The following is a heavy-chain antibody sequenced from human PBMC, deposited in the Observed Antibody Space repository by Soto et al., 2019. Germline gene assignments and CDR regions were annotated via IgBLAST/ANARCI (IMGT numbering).Heavy chain of an antibody. CDR1: GFTFSSYW. CDR3: ARTYFTNGVCYGKGC. Sequence: GGSLRLACAASGFTFSSYWMHCVPQAPGKRPVRVSRTNSDGSSTSYADSVKGRFTISRDNPKSTLYLQMNSRIGEGSAVYYCARTYFTNGVCYGKGCWGQWTLGTV. D-gene: IGHD2-8*01. J-gene: IGHJ1*01. V-gene: IGHV3-74*01. CDR2: TNSDGSST.